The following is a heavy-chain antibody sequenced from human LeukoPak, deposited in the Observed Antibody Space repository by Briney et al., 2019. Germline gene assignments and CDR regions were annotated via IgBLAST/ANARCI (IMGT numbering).Heavy chain of an antibody. CDR2: FSGSGGNT. CDR3: ARSGLNRFDY. CDR1: GFTFSNAW. Sequence: GGSLRLSCVASGFTFSNAWMSWVRQAPGKGLEWVSAFSGSGGNTYYADSVKGRFTISRDNSKNTLYLQMNSLRAEDTAIYYCARSGLNRFDYWGQGTLVTVSS. V-gene: IGHV3-23*01. J-gene: IGHJ4*02. D-gene: IGHD2-15*01.